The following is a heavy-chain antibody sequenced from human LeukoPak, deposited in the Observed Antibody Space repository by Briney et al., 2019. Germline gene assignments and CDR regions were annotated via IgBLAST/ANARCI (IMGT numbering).Heavy chain of an antibody. D-gene: IGHD3-10*01. Sequence: GASVKVSCKASGGTFSSYAISWVRRAPGQGLEWMGRIIPIFGTANYAQKFQGRVTITTDESTSTAYMELCSLRSEDTAVYYCARRVRGGSAANYYYYMDVWGKGTTVTVSS. CDR1: GGTFSSYA. CDR3: ARRVRGGSAANYYYYMDV. CDR2: IIPIFGTA. V-gene: IGHV1-69*05. J-gene: IGHJ6*03.